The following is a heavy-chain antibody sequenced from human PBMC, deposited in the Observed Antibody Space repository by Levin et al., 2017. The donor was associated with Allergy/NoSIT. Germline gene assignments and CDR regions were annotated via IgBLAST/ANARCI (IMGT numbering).Heavy chain of an antibody. D-gene: IGHD6-13*01. V-gene: IGHV4-34*01. CDR3: ARGEKWQLVRVRRATFDY. CDR1: GGSFSGYY. CDR2: INHSGST. J-gene: IGHJ4*02. Sequence: SQTLSLTCAVYGGSFSGYYWSWIRQPPGKGLEWIGEINHSGSTNYNPSLKSRVTISVDTSKNQFSLKLSSVTAADTAVYYCARGEKWQLVRVRRATFDYWGQGTLVTVSS.